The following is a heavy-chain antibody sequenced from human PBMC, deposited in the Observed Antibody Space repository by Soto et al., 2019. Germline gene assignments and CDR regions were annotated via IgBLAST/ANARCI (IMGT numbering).Heavy chain of an antibody. D-gene: IGHD6-19*01. CDR3: ARGIEGWYQGRYYYGMDV. Sequence: PSETLSLTCTVSDDSITSGVHYWSWIRQLPGKGLEWIGYIFYSGPTYYNPSLKSRVTISVDTSKNQFSLKLSSVTAADTAVYYCARGIEGWYQGRYYYGMDVWGQGTTVTVSS. CDR2: IFYSGPT. V-gene: IGHV4-31*03. J-gene: IGHJ6*02. CDR1: DDSITSGVHY.